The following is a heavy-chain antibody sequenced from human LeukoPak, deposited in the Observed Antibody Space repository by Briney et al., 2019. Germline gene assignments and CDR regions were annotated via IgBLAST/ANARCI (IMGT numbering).Heavy chain of an antibody. D-gene: IGHD3-10*01. CDR2: IGSGRGHI. V-gene: IGHV3-21*04. CDR1: GFKFSSCS. Sequence: NPGGFLRLSCAASGFKFSSCSMNWVRQAPGKGLEWVSSIGSGRGHIYYADSFKGRFTISRDNAKNSLYLQMNSLRAEDTAVYYCARPMVRGVIIIALGYWGQGTLVTVSS. J-gene: IGHJ4*02. CDR3: ARPMVRGVIIIALGY.